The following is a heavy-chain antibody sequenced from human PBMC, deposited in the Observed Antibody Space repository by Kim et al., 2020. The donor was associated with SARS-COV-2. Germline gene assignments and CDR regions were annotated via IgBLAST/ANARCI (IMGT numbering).Heavy chain of an antibody. D-gene: IGHD5-18*01. CDR3: ARDLGGYSYGSGDY. V-gene: IGHV3-33*01. Sequence: ADSVKGRFTISRDNSKNTLYLQMNSLRAEDTAVYYCARDLGGYSYGSGDYWGQGTLVTVSS. J-gene: IGHJ4*02.